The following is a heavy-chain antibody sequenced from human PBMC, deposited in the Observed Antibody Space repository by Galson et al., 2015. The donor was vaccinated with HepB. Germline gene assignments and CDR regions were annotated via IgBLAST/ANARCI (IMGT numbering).Heavy chain of an antibody. CDR1: GGTFSSYA. J-gene: IGHJ3*02. CDR3: ARGGGIAAAGRRVGAFDI. Sequence: SVKVSCKASGGTFSSYAISWVRQAPGQGLEWMGGIIPILGIANYAQKFQGRVTITADKSTSTAYMELSSLRSEDTAVYYCARGGGIAAAGRRVGAFDIWGQGTMVTVSS. D-gene: IGHD6-13*01. CDR2: IIPILGIA. V-gene: IGHV1-69*10.